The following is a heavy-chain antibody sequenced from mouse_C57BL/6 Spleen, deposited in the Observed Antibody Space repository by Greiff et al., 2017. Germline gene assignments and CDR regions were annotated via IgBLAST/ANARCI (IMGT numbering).Heavy chain of an antibody. CDR1: GYAFSSSW. D-gene: IGHD1-1*01. Sequence: QVQLKQSGPELVKPGASVKISCKASGYAFSSSWMNWVKQRPGKGLEWIGRIYPGDGDTNYNGKFKGKATLTADKSSSTAYMQLSSLTSEDSAVYFCARRRGATVVATGWYFDVWGTGTTVTVSS. CDR2: IYPGDGDT. V-gene: IGHV1-82*01. J-gene: IGHJ1*03. CDR3: ARRRGATVVATGWYFDV.